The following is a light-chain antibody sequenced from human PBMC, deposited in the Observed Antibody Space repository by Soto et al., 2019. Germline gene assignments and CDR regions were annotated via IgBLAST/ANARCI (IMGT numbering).Light chain of an antibody. CDR1: QSVTSDY. CDR2: NAS. Sequence: EIVLTQSPGTLSLSPGERATLSCRASQSVTSDYLAWYQQKPGQAPRLLIYNASTRAPGIPDRFSGSGSGKDFSLTISRLEPEDFAVYYCQQYGSSPHTFGQGARVE. J-gene: IGKJ2*01. CDR3: QQYGSSPHT. V-gene: IGKV3-20*01.